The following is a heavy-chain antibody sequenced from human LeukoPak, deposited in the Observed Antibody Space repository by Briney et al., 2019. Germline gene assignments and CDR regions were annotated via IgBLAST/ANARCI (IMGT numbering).Heavy chain of an antibody. CDR3: ARDGGHYHSENHYNVNY. D-gene: IGHD3-10*01. CDR1: GFTFRDYY. J-gene: IGHJ4*02. V-gene: IGHV3-11*01. CDR2: ISGSGDNI. Sequence: PGGSLRLSCTASGFTFRDYYMSWVRQAPGKGLEWISYISGSGDNIYYAGPVQGRFTISRDNSKNSLYLQLNSLTPEDTAVYFCARDGGHYHSENHYNVNYWGQGTLVTVSS.